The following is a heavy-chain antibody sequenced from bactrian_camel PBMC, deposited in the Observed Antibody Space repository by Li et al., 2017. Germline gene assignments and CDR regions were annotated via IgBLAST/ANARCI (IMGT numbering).Heavy chain of an antibody. Sequence: VQLVESGGGLVQPGGSLRLSCAASGFTFSTDSMSWVRQAPGKGLVWVSGISPDGENTWYADSVKDRFTISRDNADNTLYLQLHSLKTDDTAMYYCTKELLVGWSDYWGQGTQVTVS. CDR3: TKELLVGWSDY. CDR2: ISPDGENT. J-gene: IGHJ4*01. V-gene: IGHV3S42*01. CDR1: GFTFSTDS. D-gene: IGHD5*01.